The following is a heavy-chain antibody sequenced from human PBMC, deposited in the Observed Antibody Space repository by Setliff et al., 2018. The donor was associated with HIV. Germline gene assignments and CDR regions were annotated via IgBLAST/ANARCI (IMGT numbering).Heavy chain of an antibody. V-gene: IGHV4-39*01. D-gene: IGHD6-13*01. Sequence: SSETLSLTCTVSGGSIRSIDYFWGWIRQPPGKGLEWLGNIGNIYYGGTTYYNPSLKGRITISVFTSSQQLSLTLTSVTPADTAVYYCARLRAAGTVHHFDPWGQGTQVTVSS. CDR3: ARLRAAGTVHHFDP. CDR2: IYYGGTT. J-gene: IGHJ5*02. CDR1: GGSIRSIDYF.